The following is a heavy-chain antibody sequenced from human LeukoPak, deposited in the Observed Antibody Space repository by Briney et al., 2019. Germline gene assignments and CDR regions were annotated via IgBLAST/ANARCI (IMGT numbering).Heavy chain of an antibody. CDR2: IIPIFGTA. J-gene: IGHJ4*02. D-gene: IGHD6-13*01. CDR3: AREGGRVMQQLVPYFDY. V-gene: IGHV1-69*13. Sequence: GASVKVSCKASGGTFSSYAISWVRQAPGQGLEWMGGIIPIFGTANYAQKFQGRVTITADESTSTAYMELSSLRSEDTAVYYCAREGGRVMQQLVPYFDYWGQGTLVTVSS. CDR1: GGTFSSYA.